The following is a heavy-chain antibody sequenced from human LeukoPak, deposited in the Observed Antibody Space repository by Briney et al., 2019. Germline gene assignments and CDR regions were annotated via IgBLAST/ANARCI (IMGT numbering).Heavy chain of an antibody. J-gene: IGHJ4*02. CDR3: ARDPATIDGIAWYYFED. V-gene: IGHV1-2*02. D-gene: IGHD5-12*01. CDR2: INPNTGGT. Sequence: ASVKVSCKASGYTFADHYIHWVRQAPGQGFEWMGWINPNTGGTDYAQKFQDRIALTSYTSISTVYMELNRLESDDTALYYCARDPATIDGIAWYYFEDWGQGTLVTVS. CDR1: GYTFADHY.